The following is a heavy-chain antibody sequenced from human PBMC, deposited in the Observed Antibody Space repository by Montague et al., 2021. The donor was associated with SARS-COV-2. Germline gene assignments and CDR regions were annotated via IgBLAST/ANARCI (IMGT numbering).Heavy chain of an antibody. CDR1: GGSISYGGYF. CDR3: ARDPWRITIFGVVTRYGMDV. J-gene: IGHJ6*02. V-gene: IGHV4-31*03. CDR2: IDKSGTT. D-gene: IGHD3-3*01. Sequence: TRSLTCTVSGGSISYGGYFWNWIRQHPGKGLEWIGYIDKSGTTQYNPSLKSRVSLSVDTSKDQFSLNLRSATAADTALYYCARDPWRITIFGVVTRYGMDVWGQGTTVTVSS.